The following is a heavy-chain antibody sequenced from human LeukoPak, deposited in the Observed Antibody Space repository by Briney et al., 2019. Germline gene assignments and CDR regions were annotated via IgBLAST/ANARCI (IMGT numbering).Heavy chain of an antibody. CDR3: ARELGYCTNGVCSGGDDYYYYYMDV. J-gene: IGHJ6*03. CDR1: GGSISSYY. V-gene: IGHV4-59*12. CDR2: IYYSGST. Sequence: SETLSLTCTVSGGSISSYYWSWIRQPPGKGLEWIGYIYYSGSTNYNPSLKSRVTISVDTSKNQFSLKLSSVTAADTAVYYCARELGYCTNGVCSGGDDYYYYYMDVWGKGTTVTVSS. D-gene: IGHD2-8*01.